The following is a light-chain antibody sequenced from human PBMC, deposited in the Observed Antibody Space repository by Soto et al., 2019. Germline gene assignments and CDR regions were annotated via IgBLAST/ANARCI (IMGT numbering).Light chain of an antibody. CDR1: QSLLHNNGYNY. Sequence: DIVMTQSPLSLPVTPGEPASISCRSSQSLLHNNGYNYLDWYVQKPGQSPQLLIYLGSNRASGVPDMFSGSASGTDFTLKISRVEAEDIGVYYCMQSRQSPPTFGQGTKVEMK. CDR2: LGS. J-gene: IGKJ1*01. CDR3: MQSRQSPPT. V-gene: IGKV2-28*01.